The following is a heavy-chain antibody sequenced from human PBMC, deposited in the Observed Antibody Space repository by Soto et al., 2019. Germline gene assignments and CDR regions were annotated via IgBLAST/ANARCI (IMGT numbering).Heavy chain of an antibody. Sequence: PGGSLRLSCAASGFTFSSYAMSWVRQAPGKGLEWVSAISGSGGSTYYADSVKGRFTMSRDSSKNTLSLQMNSLRPEDTALYYCAKATSATCTGSICYSFDYWGQGTLVTVSS. V-gene: IGHV3-23*01. D-gene: IGHD2-21*01. CDR2: ISGSGGST. J-gene: IGHJ4*02. CDR3: AKATSATCTGSICYSFDY. CDR1: GFTFSSYA.